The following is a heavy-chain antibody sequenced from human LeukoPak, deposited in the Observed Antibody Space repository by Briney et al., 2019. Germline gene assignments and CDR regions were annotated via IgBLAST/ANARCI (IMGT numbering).Heavy chain of an antibody. J-gene: IGHJ4*02. V-gene: IGHV4-39*07. D-gene: IGHD3-3*01. CDR2: IYYSGTT. CDR1: GGSIPISTYY. Sequence: TSETLSLTCTVSGGSIPISTYYWGWVRQPPGKGLEWIGSIYYSGTTKYNPSLKSRVTISVDTSKNQFSLKLSSVTAADTAVYYCARYDFWIRYIDYWGQGTLVTVSS. CDR3: ARYDFWIRYIDY.